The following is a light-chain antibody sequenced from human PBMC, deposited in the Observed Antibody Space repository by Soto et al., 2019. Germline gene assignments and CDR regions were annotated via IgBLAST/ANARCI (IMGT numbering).Light chain of an antibody. CDR3: CSHAGSYTYV. CDR2: DVT. V-gene: IGLV2-11*01. CDR1: SSDVGGYNY. Sequence: SVLTQPRSVSESPGQSLTISCTGTSSDVGGYNYVSWYQQYPGKVPKLMIYDVTKRPSGVPDRFSGSKSGNTASLTISGLQAEDEADYYCCSHAGSYTYVFGTGTKVTVL. J-gene: IGLJ1*01.